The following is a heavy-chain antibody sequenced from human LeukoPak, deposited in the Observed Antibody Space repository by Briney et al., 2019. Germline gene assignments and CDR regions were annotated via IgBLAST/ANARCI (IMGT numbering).Heavy chain of an antibody. V-gene: IGHV4-39*01. CDR2: IYYSGST. CDR3: ARSAYSNFFTDYYYYMDV. D-gene: IGHD4-11*01. CDR1: GGSISSSSYY. J-gene: IGHJ6*03. Sequence: SETLSLTCTVSGGSISSSSYYWGWIRQPPGKGLEWIGSIYYSGSTYYNPSLKSRVTISVDTSKNQFSLKLSSVTAADTAVYYCARSAYSNFFTDYYYYMDVWGKGTTVTVSS.